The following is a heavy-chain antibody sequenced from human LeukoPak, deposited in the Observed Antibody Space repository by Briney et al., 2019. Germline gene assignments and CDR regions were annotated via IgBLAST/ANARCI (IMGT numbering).Heavy chain of an antibody. CDR2: ISWDGGST. V-gene: IGHV3-43*01. CDR3: AKGGYNWNYSLFHY. J-gene: IGHJ4*02. Sequence: GGSLRLSCAASGFTFDDYTMHWVRQAPGKGLDWVSLISWDGGSTYYADSVKGRFTISRDNSKKSLYLQMNSLRTEDTALYYCAKGGYNWNYSLFHYWGQGTLVTVSS. D-gene: IGHD1-7*01. CDR1: GFTFDDYT.